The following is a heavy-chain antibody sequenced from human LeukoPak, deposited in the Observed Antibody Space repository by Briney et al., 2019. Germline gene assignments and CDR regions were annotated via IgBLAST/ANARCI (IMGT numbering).Heavy chain of an antibody. V-gene: IGHV3-23*01. Sequence: GGSLRLSCAASGFTFSSYAMSWVRQAPGKGLEWVSAISGSGGSTYYADSVKGRFTISRDNSKNTLYLQMNSLRAEDTAVYYCAKDQYHVLLYGMDVWGQGTTVTVSS. J-gene: IGHJ6*02. CDR2: ISGSGGST. D-gene: IGHD3-10*01. CDR1: GFTFSSYA. CDR3: AKDQYHVLLYGMDV.